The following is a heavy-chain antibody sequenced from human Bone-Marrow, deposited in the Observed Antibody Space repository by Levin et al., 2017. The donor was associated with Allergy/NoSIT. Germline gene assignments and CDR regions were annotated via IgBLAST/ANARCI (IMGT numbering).Heavy chain of an antibody. CDR2: IIPIFGTA. CDR3: ARDRGEWELRLGYFDY. J-gene: IGHJ4*02. V-gene: IGHV1-69*13. Sequence: VASVKVSCKASGGTFSSYAISWVRQAPGQGLEWMGGIIPIFGTANYAQKFQGRVTITADESTSTAYMELSSLRSEDTAVYYCARDRGEWELRLGYFDYWGQGTLVTVSS. CDR1: GGTFSSYA. D-gene: IGHD1-26*01.